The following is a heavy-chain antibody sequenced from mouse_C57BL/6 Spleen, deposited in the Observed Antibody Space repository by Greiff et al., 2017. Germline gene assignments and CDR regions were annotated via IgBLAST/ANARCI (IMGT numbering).Heavy chain of an antibody. CDR1: GFTFSDYY. J-gene: IGHJ2*01. V-gene: IGHV5-16*01. CDR3: AREDGYCDY. Sequence: DVQLQESEGGLVQPGSSMKLSCTASGFTFSDYYMAWVRQVPEKGLEWVANINYDGSSTYYLDSLKSRFIISRDNAKNILYLQMSSLKSEDTATYYCAREDGYCDYWGQGTTLTVSS. CDR2: INYDGSST.